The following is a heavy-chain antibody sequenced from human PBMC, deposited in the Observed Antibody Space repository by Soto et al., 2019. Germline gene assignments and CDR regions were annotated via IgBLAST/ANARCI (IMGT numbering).Heavy chain of an antibody. CDR2: IIPIFGTA. D-gene: IGHD6-13*01. CDR3: AHSAIYTSTWFYFDQ. Sequence: SGKVSCPASGVTFSSYAISWVRQAPGQGLEWMGGIIPIFGTANYAQKFQGRVTITADKSTSTAYMELSSLRSEDTATYSCAHSAIYTSTWFYFDQWGQGTLVTVAS. J-gene: IGHJ4*02. CDR1: GVTFSSYA. V-gene: IGHV1-69*06.